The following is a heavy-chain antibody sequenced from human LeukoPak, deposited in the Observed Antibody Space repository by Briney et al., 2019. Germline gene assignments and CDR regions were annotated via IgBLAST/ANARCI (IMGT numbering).Heavy chain of an antibody. J-gene: IGHJ4*02. CDR1: GGSLSGYF. V-gene: IGHV4-59*03. D-gene: IGHD5-18*01. CDR2: VYYNGRT. Sequence: SETLSLTCTVTGGSLSGYFWSWIRQPPGKGLEWLGHVYYNGRTNYHPSLNSRVTISVDTSKNRFSLNLISVTAADTAVYYCARTYTSMVPLCFDSWGQGTLVTVSS. CDR3: ARTYTSMVPLCFDS.